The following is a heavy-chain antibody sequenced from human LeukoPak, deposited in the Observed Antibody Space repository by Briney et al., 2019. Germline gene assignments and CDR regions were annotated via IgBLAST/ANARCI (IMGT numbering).Heavy chain of an antibody. CDR2: ISSSGSTI. J-gene: IGHJ4*02. D-gene: IGHD6-13*01. Sequence: GGSLRLSCAASGFTFSSYEMNWVRQAPGKGLEWVSYISSSGSTIYYADSVKGRFTISRDNSKNTLYLQMNSLRAEDTAVYYCGNRPGRSSWISFDYWGQGTLVTVSS. CDR3: GNRPGRSSWISFDY. CDR1: GFTFSSYE. V-gene: IGHV3-48*03.